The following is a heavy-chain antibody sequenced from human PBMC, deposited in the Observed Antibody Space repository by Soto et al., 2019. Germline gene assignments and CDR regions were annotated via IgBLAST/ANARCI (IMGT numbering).Heavy chain of an antibody. D-gene: IGHD2-2*01. CDR3: ARDDRPYQLLYGMDV. J-gene: IGHJ6*02. CDR2: LIPIFGTA. CDR1: GGTFSSYA. V-gene: IGHV1-69*06. Sequence: QVQLVQSGAEVKKPGSSVKVSCKASGGTFSSYAISWVRQAPGQGLEWMGGLIPIFGTANYAQKFQGRVTITADKSTSTAYMELSSLRSEDTAVYYCARDDRPYQLLYGMDVWGQGTKVTVSS.